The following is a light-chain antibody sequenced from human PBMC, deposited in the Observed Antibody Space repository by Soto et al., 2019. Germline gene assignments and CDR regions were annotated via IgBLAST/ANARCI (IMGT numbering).Light chain of an antibody. CDR3: CSYAGSYTLYV. CDR2: GDD. Sequence: QSVLTQPPSVSGAPGQRVTISCTGSSSNLGAGFDVHWYQHLPGRAPKLLINGDDNRPSGVPDRFSGSRSGTSASLAITGLQAEDEADYYCCSYAGSYTLYVFGTGTKVTVL. J-gene: IGLJ1*01. CDR1: SSNLGAGFD. V-gene: IGLV1-40*01.